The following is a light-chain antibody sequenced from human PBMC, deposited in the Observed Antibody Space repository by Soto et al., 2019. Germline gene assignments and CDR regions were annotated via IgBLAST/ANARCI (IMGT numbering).Light chain of an antibody. CDR1: QSVRSTY. Sequence: EIVMTQSPVTLSVSPGERATLSCRASQSVRSTYLAWYQQKPGQAPRLLIFGVSNRAAGIPARFSGSGSETDFTLTISSLQSEDFAVYYCQQYNSWPPSYTFGQGTKLQIK. V-gene: IGKV3-15*01. J-gene: IGKJ2*01. CDR3: QQYNSWPPSYT. CDR2: GVS.